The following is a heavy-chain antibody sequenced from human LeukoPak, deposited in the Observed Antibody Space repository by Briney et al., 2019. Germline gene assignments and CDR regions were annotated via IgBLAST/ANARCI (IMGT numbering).Heavy chain of an antibody. V-gene: IGHV4-39*01. Sequence: SETLSLTCTVSGGSISSSSYYWGWIRQPPGKGLEWIGSIYYSGSTYYNPSLKSRVTISVDTSKNQFSLKLSSVTAADTAVYYCARRRYYDSSLDYWGQETLVTVSS. CDR1: GGSISSSSYY. CDR2: IYYSGST. D-gene: IGHD3-22*01. J-gene: IGHJ4*02. CDR3: ARRRYYDSSLDY.